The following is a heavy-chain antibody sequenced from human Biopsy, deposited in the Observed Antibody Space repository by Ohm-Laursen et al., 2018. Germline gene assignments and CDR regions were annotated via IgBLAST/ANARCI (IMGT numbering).Heavy chain of an antibody. Sequence: SLRLSCAASGFTFGDYYMSWTRQAPGKGLEWLSYISGSGVTKMYADSVKGRFTVSRDNAKNSLYLEMNNLTAEDTAVYYCATDGAGSYNENWGQGTLVSVSS. J-gene: IGHJ4*02. CDR3: ATDGAGSYNEN. V-gene: IGHV3-11*01. CDR1: GFTFGDYY. CDR2: ISGSGVTK. D-gene: IGHD3-10*01.